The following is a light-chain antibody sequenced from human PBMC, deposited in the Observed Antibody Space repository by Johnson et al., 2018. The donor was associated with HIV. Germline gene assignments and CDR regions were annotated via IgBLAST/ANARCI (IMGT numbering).Light chain of an antibody. CDR3: GTWDSRLSAYV. CDR1: SSNIGNNY. Sequence: QAVLTQPPSVSAAPGQKVTISCSGSSSNIGNNYVSWYQQLPGTAPKLLIYDNNKRPSGIPDQFSGSKSGTSATLGITGLQTGDEADYYCGTWDSRLSAYVFGTVTKVTVL. V-gene: IGLV1-51*01. J-gene: IGLJ1*01. CDR2: DNN.